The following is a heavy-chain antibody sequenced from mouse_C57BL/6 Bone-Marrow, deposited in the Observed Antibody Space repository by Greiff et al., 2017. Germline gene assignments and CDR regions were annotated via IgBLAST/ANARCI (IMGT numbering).Heavy chain of an antibody. V-gene: IGHV14-2*01. J-gene: IGHJ1*03. Sequence: EVQLVESGAELVKPGASVKLSCTASGFNIKDYYMHWVKQRTEQGLEGIGRIDPEDGETKYAQKFQGKATITADTSSNTAYLQRSSLTSEDTAVYYCAPIYDGYYQSYWYFDVWGTGTTVTVSS. CDR2: IDPEDGET. CDR3: APIYDGYYQSYWYFDV. CDR1: GFNIKDYY. D-gene: IGHD2-3*01.